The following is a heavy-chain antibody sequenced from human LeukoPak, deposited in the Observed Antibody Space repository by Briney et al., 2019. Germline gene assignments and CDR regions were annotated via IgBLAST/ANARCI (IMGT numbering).Heavy chain of an antibody. CDR2: INSDGSST. Sequence: GGSLRLSCAASGFTFSSYWIHWVRPAAGKGLVWVSRINSDGSSTSYADSVKGRFTTSRDNAKNTVYLQMNSLRVEDTAVYYCVVPGSPFDYGGQGTLVTVSS. CDR3: VVPGSPFDY. V-gene: IGHV3-74*01. D-gene: IGHD1-26*01. J-gene: IGHJ4*02. CDR1: GFTFSSYW.